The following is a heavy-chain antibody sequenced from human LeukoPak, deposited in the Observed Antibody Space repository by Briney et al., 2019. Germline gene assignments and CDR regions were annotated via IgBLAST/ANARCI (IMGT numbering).Heavy chain of an antibody. CDR1: GFTFSSYD. D-gene: IGHD5-24*01. Sequence: GRSLRLSCAASGFTFSSYDMHWVRQAPGQGLEWVAVISYDGKNKYYADSVKGRFTISRDNSKKTLYLQMNSLRAEDTAVYYCARDGYNEEDWYFDLWGRGILVTVSS. CDR3: ARDGYNEEDWYFDL. CDR2: ISYDGKNK. J-gene: IGHJ2*01. V-gene: IGHV3-30*04.